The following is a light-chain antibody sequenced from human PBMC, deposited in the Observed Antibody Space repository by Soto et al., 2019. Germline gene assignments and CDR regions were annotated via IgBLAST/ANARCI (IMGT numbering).Light chain of an antibody. CDR1: QSISTW. CDR3: QQYNTYPLT. J-gene: IGKJ4*01. CDR2: KAS. Sequence: DIQMTQSPSTLSASVGDRVTIACRASQSISTWLAWYQQKPGRAPKLLIYKASNLEGGVPSRFSGCGSATECTITFSSLQPDDFATYYCQQYNTYPLTFGGGTTVEIK. V-gene: IGKV1-5*03.